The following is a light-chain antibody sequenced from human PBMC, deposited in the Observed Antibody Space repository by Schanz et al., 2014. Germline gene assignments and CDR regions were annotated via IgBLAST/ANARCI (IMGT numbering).Light chain of an antibody. J-gene: IGKJ4*01. V-gene: IGKV3D-11*03. Sequence: ETLMTQSPATLSVSPGGRATLSCRASQGIGSNLAWYRQKPGQAPRLLIYNASNRATGIPARFSGSGSGTDFTLTISSLEPEDFALYYCQQRSNWPPTITFGGGTKVEIK. CDR3: QQRSNWPPTIT. CDR2: NAS. CDR1: QGIGSN.